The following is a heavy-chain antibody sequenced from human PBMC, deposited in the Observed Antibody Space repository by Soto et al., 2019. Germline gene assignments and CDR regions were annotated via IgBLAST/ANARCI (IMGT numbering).Heavy chain of an antibody. CDR1: GFTFVNYA. CDR3: AKGTSNGGWFNPFDY. Sequence: EVQLLESGGGLVQPGGSLRLSCAASGFTFVNYAMNWVRQAPGKGLEWVATLGGSGTSTYYADSVKGRFPISRDNSRNTLYLQMNSLRAEDTAVYYCAKGTSNGGWFNPFDYWGQGTLVTVSS. J-gene: IGHJ4*02. CDR2: LGGSGTST. D-gene: IGHD6-19*01. V-gene: IGHV3-23*01.